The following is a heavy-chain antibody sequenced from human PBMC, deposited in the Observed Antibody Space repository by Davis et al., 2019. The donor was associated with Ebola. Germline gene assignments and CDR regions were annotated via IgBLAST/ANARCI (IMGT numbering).Heavy chain of an antibody. Sequence: SETLSLTCTVSGGSISSGGYYWSWIRQHPGKGLEWIGYIYYSGSTYYNPSLKSRVTISVDTSKNQFSLKLSSVTAADTAVYYCARGYRIAAAGTFDPWGQGTLVTVSS. CDR1: GGSISSGGYY. V-gene: IGHV4-31*03. CDR2: IYYSGST. J-gene: IGHJ5*02. D-gene: IGHD6-13*01. CDR3: ARGYRIAAAGTFDP.